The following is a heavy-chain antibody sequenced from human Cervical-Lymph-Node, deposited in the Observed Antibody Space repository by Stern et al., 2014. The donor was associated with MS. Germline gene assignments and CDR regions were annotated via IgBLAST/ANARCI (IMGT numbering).Heavy chain of an antibody. V-gene: IGHV4-59*08. CDR2: ISHSGDT. J-gene: IGHJ4*02. CDR3: ARLSTAVDF. CDR1: GGSISSRY. Sequence: VQLEESGPGLVKPSETLSLTCAVSGGSISSRYWGWIRQPPGKGLEWIGLISHSGDTKYNPPLKSRVTISLDTSKNQFPRKVTSVTAADTAVYYCARLSTAVDFWGQGTLVTVSS.